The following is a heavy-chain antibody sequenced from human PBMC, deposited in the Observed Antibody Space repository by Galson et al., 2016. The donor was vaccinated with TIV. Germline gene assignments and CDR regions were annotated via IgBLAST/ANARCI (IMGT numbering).Heavy chain of an antibody. Sequence: SVKVSCKASGYTFTSYYIHWVRQAPGQGFEWMGIINPTDGSTSYLQQLQGRLIMTSDTSTTTVYMELSSLRFEDTAVYYCARERLELGSSDPWGQGTLVTVSS. D-gene: IGHD1-7*01. J-gene: IGHJ5*02. CDR2: INPTDGST. CDR3: ARERLELGSSDP. V-gene: IGHV1-46*01. CDR1: GYTFTSYY.